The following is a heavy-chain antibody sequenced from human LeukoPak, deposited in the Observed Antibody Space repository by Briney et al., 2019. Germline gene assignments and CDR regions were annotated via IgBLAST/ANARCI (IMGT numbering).Heavy chain of an antibody. CDR1: GYTFTGYY. J-gene: IGHJ4*02. CDR2: INPNSGGT. V-gene: IGHV1-2*02. CDR3: ARDRIAARPGYYFDY. Sequence: ASVKVSCKASGYTFTGYYMHWVRQAPGQGLEWIGWINPNSGGTNYAQKFQGRVTMTRDTSISTAYMELSRLRSDDTAVYYCARDRIAARPGYYFDYWGQGTLVTVSS. D-gene: IGHD6-6*01.